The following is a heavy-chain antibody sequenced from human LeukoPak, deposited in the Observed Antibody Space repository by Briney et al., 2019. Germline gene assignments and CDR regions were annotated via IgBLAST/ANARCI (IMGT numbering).Heavy chain of an antibody. D-gene: IGHD2-15*01. CDR2: INHSGST. CDR3: ARDPDYCSGGSCYSGSVYYYGMGV. J-gene: IGHJ6*02. Sequence: SETLSLTCAVYGGSFSGYYWSWIRQPPGKGLEWIGEINHSGSTNYNPSLKSRVTKSVDTYKNQFSLKLSSVTAPDTAVYYCARDPDYCSGGSCYSGSVYYYGMGVWGQGTTVTVSS. CDR1: GGSFSGYY. V-gene: IGHV4-34*01.